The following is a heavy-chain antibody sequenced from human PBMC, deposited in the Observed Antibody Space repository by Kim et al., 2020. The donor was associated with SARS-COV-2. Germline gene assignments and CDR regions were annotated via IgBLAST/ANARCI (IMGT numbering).Heavy chain of an antibody. CDR3: AREMATIRRYYYGMDV. CDR1: GYTFTSYA. V-gene: IGHV7-4-1*02. D-gene: IGHD5-12*01. CDR2: INTNTGNP. Sequence: ASVKVSCKASGYTFTSYAMNWVRQAPGQGLEWMGWINTNTGNPTYAQGFTGRFVFSLDTSVSTAYLQISSLKAEDTAVYYCAREMATIRRYYYGMDVWGQGTTVTVSS. J-gene: IGHJ6*02.